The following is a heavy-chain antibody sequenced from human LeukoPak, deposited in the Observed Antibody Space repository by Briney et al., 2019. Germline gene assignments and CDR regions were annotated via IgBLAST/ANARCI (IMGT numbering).Heavy chain of an antibody. CDR3: ARAPIVVVPAASCYYYGMDV. CDR1: GGSISSSNW. D-gene: IGHD2-2*01. CDR2: IYHSGST. J-gene: IGHJ6*02. Sequence: SGTLSLTCAVSGGSISSSNWWSWVRQPPGKGLEWIGEIYHSGSTNYNPSLKSRVTISVDKSKNQFSLKLSSVTAADTAVYYCARAPIVVVPAASCYYYGMDVWGQGTTVTVSS. V-gene: IGHV4-4*02.